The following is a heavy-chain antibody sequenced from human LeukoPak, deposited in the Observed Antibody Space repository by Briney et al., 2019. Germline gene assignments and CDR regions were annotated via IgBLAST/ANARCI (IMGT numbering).Heavy chain of an antibody. CDR2: INSDGSST. J-gene: IGHJ3*02. V-gene: IGHV3-74*01. Sequence: GGSLRLSCAASGFTFSYYSMHWVRQAPGKGLVWVSRINSDGSSTSYADSVKGRFTISRDNAKNTLYLQMNSLRAEDTAVYYCARAPDSGSYYSGAFDIWGQGTMVTVSS. D-gene: IGHD1-26*01. CDR1: GFTFSYYS. CDR3: ARAPDSGSYYSGAFDI.